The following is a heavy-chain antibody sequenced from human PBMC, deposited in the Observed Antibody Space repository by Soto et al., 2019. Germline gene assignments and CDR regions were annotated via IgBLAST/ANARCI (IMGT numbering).Heavy chain of an antibody. V-gene: IGHV3-73*02. J-gene: IGHJ6*02. D-gene: IGHD1-20*01. Sequence: EVQLVESGGGLVQPGGSLKLSCAASGFTFSGSAMHWVRQASGKGLEWVGRIRSKANSYATAYAASVKGRFTISRDDSKNTAYLQMNSLKTEDTAVYYCTRHNNWNSVYYYYGMDVWGQGTTVTVSS. CDR2: IRSKANSYAT. CDR3: TRHNNWNSVYYYYGMDV. CDR1: GFTFSGSA.